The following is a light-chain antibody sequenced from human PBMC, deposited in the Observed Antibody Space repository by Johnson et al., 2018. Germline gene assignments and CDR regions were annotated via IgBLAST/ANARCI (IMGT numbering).Light chain of an antibody. J-gene: IGLJ1*01. CDR1: SSNIGNNY. V-gene: IGLV1-51*02. CDR2: ENN. Sequence: QSVLTQPPSVSAAPGQKVTISCSGSSSNIGNNYVSWYQQLPGTAPKLLIYENNKRPSGIPDRFSGSKSGTSATLGITGLQSGDEADYHCGTWDSSLSAGNVFGTGTNVPVL. CDR3: GTWDSSLSAGNV.